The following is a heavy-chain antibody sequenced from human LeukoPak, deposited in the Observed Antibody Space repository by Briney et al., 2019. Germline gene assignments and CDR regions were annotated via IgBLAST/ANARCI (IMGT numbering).Heavy chain of an antibody. V-gene: IGHV4-39*01. J-gene: IGHJ4*02. CDR2: IYYSGST. CDR3: VGSPGGYYDSSNGFDY. D-gene: IGHD3-22*01. CDR1: GGSISSSNYF. Sequence: PSETLSLTCTVSGGSISSSNYFWAWIRQPPGKGLEWIGSIYYSGSTYYNPSLKSRVTISVDTSKNQFSLKLSSVTAADTAVYYCVGSPGGYYDSSNGFDYWGQGTLVTVSS.